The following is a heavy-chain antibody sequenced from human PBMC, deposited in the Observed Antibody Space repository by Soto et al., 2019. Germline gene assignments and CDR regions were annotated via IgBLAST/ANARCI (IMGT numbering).Heavy chain of an antibody. V-gene: IGHV4-34*01. D-gene: IGHD2-15*01. CDR2: INHSGST. Sequence: SETLSLTCAVYGGSFSGYYWSWIRQPPGKGLEWIGEINHSGSTNYNPSLKRRGPRSVDTSKNQFSRKLSYVTAADTAVYSCARGVGKFSGFVVVVAAKRNQRGGYFDYWGQGTLVTVSS. CDR3: ARGVGKFSGFVVVVAAKRNQRGGYFDY. J-gene: IGHJ4*02. CDR1: GGSFSGYY.